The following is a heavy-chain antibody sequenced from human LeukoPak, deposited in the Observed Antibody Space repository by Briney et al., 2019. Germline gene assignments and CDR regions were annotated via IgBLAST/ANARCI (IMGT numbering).Heavy chain of an antibody. CDR2: INHSGST. CDR1: GGSFSGYY. D-gene: IGHD3-9*01. Sequence: SETLSLTCAVYGGSFSGYYWSWIRQPPGKGLEWIGEINHSGSTNYNPSLKSRVTISVDTSKNQFSLKLSSVTAADTAVYYCAREVWYDILTGYYFDYWGQGTLVTVSS. J-gene: IGHJ4*02. V-gene: IGHV4-34*01. CDR3: AREVWYDILTGYYFDY.